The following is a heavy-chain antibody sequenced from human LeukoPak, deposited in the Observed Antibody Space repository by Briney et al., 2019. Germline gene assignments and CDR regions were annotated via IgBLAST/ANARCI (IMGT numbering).Heavy chain of an antibody. Sequence: GASVKVSCKASGGTFSSYAISWVRQAPGQGLEWMGGIIPIFGTANYAQKFQGRVTITADQSTSTAYMELSSLRSEDTAVYYCAAEDLRPTTMTTYYYFDYWGQGTLVTVSS. CDR1: GGTFSSYA. V-gene: IGHV1-69*13. J-gene: IGHJ4*02. CDR2: IIPIFGTA. CDR3: AAEDLRPTTMTTYYYFDY. D-gene: IGHD4-17*01.